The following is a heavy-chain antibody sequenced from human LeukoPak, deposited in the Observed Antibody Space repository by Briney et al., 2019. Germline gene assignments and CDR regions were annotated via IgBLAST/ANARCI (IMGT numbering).Heavy chain of an antibody. D-gene: IGHD1-14*01. V-gene: IGHV1-2*02. Sequence: GASVKVSCKPSGSTFTPFYMHWVRQAPGQGPEWMGWINPDSGGSEYGQKFQGRVTFTSDTSSTTIYMEVRSLKSDDTAVYYWARDMTGGIWARATSFDHWGQGTLVTVSS. J-gene: IGHJ4*02. CDR3: ARDMTGGIWARATSFDH. CDR1: GSTFTPFY. CDR2: INPDSGGS.